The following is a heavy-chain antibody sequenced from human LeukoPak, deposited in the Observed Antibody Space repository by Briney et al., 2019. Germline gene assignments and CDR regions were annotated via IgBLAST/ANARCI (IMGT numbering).Heavy chain of an antibody. V-gene: IGHV3-23*01. CDR2: ISGNGGSI. CDR3: AKDGVGFGGTYYYYMDV. J-gene: IGHJ6*03. CDR1: GFTFSSYG. D-gene: IGHD3-10*01. Sequence: PGGSLRLSCAASGFTFSSYGMHWVRQAPGKGLERVSGISGNGGSIYYADSVKGRFTISRDNSRNMLYLQVNSLRVEDTAVYYCAKDGVGFGGTYYYYMDVWGKGTTVTVSS.